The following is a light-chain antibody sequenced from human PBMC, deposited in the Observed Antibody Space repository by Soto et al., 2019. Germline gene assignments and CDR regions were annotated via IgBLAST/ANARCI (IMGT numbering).Light chain of an antibody. J-gene: IGKJ1*01. CDR3: QQYNSYSLKT. V-gene: IGKV1-5*01. CDR2: DAS. CDR1: QSISSW. Sequence: DIQMTQSPSTLPASLGDRVTITCRASQSISSWLAWYQQKPGKAPKLLIYDASSLESGVPSRFSGSGSGTEFTLTISSLQPDDFATYYCQQYNSYSLKTFGQGTKVDIK.